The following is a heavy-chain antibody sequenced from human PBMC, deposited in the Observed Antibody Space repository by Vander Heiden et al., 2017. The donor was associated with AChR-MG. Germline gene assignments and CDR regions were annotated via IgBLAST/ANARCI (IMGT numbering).Heavy chain of an antibody. Sequence: QVQLVQSGAEVKKPGASVKVSCKASGYTFPSYYMHWVRQAPGQGLEWMGIINPSGGSTSYAQKFQGRVTMTRDTSTSTVYMELSSLRSEETAVYYCAREGIAAPYYYYGMDVWGQGTTVTVSS. CDR1: GYTFPSYY. V-gene: IGHV1-46*03. CDR3: AREGIAAPYYYYGMDV. J-gene: IGHJ6*02. CDR2: INPSGGST. D-gene: IGHD6-13*01.